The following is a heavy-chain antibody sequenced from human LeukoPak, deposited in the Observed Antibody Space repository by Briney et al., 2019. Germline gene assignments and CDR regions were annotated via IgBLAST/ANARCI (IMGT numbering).Heavy chain of an antibody. CDR2: IDWDDDK. J-gene: IGHJ4*02. CDR1: GGSFSGYY. Sequence: TLSLTCAVYGGSFSGYYWSWIRQPPGKALEWLARIDWDDDKFYSTSLKTRLTISKDTSKNQVVLTMTNMDPVDTATYYCARTRTGATLDYWGQGTLVTVSS. D-gene: IGHD1-26*01. CDR3: ARTRTGATLDY. V-gene: IGHV2-70*16.